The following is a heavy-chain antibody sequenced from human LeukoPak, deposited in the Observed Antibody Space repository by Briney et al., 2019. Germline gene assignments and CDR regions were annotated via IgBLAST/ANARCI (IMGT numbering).Heavy chain of an antibody. Sequence: GASVKVSCKASGYTFTGYYLHWVRQAPGQGLEWMGWINPNSGGTNYAQKFQGRVTMTRDTSISTAYMELSRLRSDDTAVHYCARWLQQNYYYYMDVWGKGTTVTVSS. V-gene: IGHV1-2*02. CDR2: INPNSGGT. J-gene: IGHJ6*03. D-gene: IGHD5-24*01. CDR1: GYTFTGYY. CDR3: ARWLQQNYYYYMDV.